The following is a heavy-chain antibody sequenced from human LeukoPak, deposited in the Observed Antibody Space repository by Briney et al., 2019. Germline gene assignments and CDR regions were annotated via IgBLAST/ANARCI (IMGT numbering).Heavy chain of an antibody. CDR1: GXSISSGGYY. J-gene: IGHJ6*02. CDR2: IYYSGST. D-gene: IGHD3-10*01. V-gene: IGHV4-31*03. Sequence: SQTLSLTCTVSGXSISSGGYYWSWIRQHPGKGLEWIGYIYYSGSTYYNPSLKSRVTISVDTSKNQFSLKLSSVTAADTAVYYCARDLWFGEYYYYGMDVWGQGTTVTVSS. CDR3: ARDLWFGEYYYYGMDV.